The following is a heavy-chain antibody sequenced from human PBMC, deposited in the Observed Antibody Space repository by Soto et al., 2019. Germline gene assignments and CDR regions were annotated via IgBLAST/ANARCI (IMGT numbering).Heavy chain of an antibody. CDR2: INHSGST. CDR1: GGSFSGYY. J-gene: IGHJ6*02. D-gene: IGHD3-3*02. CDR3: ARGFHFYYYYGMDV. Sequence: SETLSLTCAVYGGSFSGYYWIWIRQPPGKGLEWIGEINHSGSTNYNPSLKSRVTISVDTSKNQFSLKLSSVTAADTAVYYCARGFHFYYYYGMDVRGQGTTVTVSS. V-gene: IGHV4-34*01.